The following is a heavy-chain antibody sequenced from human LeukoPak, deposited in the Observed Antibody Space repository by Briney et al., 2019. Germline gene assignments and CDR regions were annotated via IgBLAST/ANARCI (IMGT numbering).Heavy chain of an antibody. CDR2: ISGSGGST. D-gene: IGHD3-10*01. J-gene: IGHJ5*02. Sequence: QPGGSLRLSCAASGFTFSSYAMSWVRRAPGKGLEWVSAISGSGGSTYYADSVKGRFTISRDNSKNTLYLQMTSLRAEDTAVYYCARDRIPGMTMVRRLNWFDPWGQGTRVTVSS. CDR3: ARDRIPGMTMVRRLNWFDP. CDR1: GFTFSSYA. V-gene: IGHV3-23*01.